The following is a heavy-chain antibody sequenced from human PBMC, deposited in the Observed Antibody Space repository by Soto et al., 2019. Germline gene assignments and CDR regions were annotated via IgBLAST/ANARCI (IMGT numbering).Heavy chain of an antibody. CDR2: VNLNSGDT. V-gene: IGHV1-8*01. CDR3: ARVSFLAPVTGAEIFDF. Sequence: QVQLVQSGAEVKKPGASVKVSCKASGYSFTSYDMNWVRQAPGQGLEWMGWVNLNSGDTDYAEKFQDSVTMTTDTSIRTAYMELSSLRSEDTAVYYCARVSFLAPVTGAEIFDFWGQGTMVTVSS. D-gene: IGHD2-21*02. J-gene: IGHJ3*01. CDR1: GYSFTSYD.